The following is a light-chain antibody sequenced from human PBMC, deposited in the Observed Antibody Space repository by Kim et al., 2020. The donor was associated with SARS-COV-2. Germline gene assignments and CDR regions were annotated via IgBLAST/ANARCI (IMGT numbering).Light chain of an antibody. CDR1: QLGHKF. Sequence: SVSPGQTAIISCSGDQLGHKFVSWFQQKPGQSPVLFIHEDNKRPSGIPERFSGSNSGNTATLTISGTQAMDEADYYCQAWDSSTAAFGGGTKVTVL. J-gene: IGLJ2*01. V-gene: IGLV3-1*01. CDR3: QAWDSSTAA. CDR2: EDN.